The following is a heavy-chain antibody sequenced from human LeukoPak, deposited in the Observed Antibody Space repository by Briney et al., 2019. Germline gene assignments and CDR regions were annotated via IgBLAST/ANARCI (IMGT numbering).Heavy chain of an antibody. CDR1: GFTFSSYG. Sequence: PGGSLRLSCAASGFTFSSYGMHWVRQAPGKGLEWVAVISYDGSNKYYADSVKGRFTISRDNSKNTLYLQMNSLRAEDTAVYYCAKANDTAIDYWGQGTLVTVSS. J-gene: IGHJ4*02. D-gene: IGHD5-18*01. V-gene: IGHV3-30*18. CDR3: AKANDTAIDY. CDR2: ISYDGSNK.